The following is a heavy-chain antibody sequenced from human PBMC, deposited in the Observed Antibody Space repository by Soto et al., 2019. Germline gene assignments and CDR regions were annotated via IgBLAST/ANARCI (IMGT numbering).Heavy chain of an antibody. J-gene: IGHJ4*02. CDR2: IYSGVSK. CDR3: ARGLEHFDY. Sequence: GGSLRLACAASGFTVSSNYVSWVRQAPGKGLEWVTVIYSGVSKFYADSVKGGFTIARDNSKKTLYLQINSLRAEDTAVYYFARGLEHFDYWGQGTLVTVSS. D-gene: IGHD1-1*01. V-gene: IGHV3-53*01. CDR1: GFTVSSNY.